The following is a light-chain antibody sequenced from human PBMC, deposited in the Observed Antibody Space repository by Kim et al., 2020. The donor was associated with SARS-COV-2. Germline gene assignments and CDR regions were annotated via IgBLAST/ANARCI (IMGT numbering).Light chain of an antibody. CDR3: HQYNDWPLT. CDR1: QSVSSD. V-gene: IGKV3-15*01. CDR2: DAS. Sequence: GERATLACRASQSVSSDLAWYQQKPGQAPRLLIYDASTRATGFPARFSGSGYGTEFTLTINSLQSEDFAVYYCHQYNDWPLTFGGGTKVDIK. J-gene: IGKJ4*01.